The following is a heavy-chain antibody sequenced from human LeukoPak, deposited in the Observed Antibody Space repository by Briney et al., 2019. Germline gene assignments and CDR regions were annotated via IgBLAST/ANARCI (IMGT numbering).Heavy chain of an antibody. J-gene: IGHJ5*02. CDR2: IYYSGST. Sequence: SETLSLTCTVSGGSISSYYWSWIRQPPGKGLEWIGYIYYSGSTNYNPPLKSRVTISVDTSKNQFSLKLSSVTAADTAVYYCARVGYCSGGSCLYPWGQGTLVTVSS. CDR3: ARVGYCSGGSCLYP. CDR1: GGSISSYY. V-gene: IGHV4-59*01. D-gene: IGHD2-15*01.